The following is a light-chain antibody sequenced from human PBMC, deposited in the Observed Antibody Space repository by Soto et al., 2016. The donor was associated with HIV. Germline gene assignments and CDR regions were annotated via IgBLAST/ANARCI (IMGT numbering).Light chain of an antibody. CDR3: NSHDSTTNHVV. CDR1: SLRNSY. V-gene: IGLV3-19*01. CDR2: GKN. Sequence: SSELTQDPAVSVALGQTVRITCQGDSLRNSYANWYHQKPGQAPILLIYGKNNRPSGIPDRFSGSSSGNIVPLTISGAQAEDEADYYCNSHDSTTNHVVFGGGTKLTVL. J-gene: IGLJ2*01.